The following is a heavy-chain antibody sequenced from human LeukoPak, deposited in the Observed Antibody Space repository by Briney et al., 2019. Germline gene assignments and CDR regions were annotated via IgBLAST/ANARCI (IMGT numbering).Heavy chain of an antibody. V-gene: IGHV3-23*01. Sequence: GGSLRLSCAASGFTFSSYAMSWVRQAPGKGLEWVSAISGSGGSTYYADSVKGRFTISRDNSKNTLYLQMNSLRAEDTAVYYCARDQDGTGTTDFDYWGQGTLVTVSS. CDR2: ISGSGGST. CDR3: ARDQDGTGTTDFDY. D-gene: IGHD1-7*01. J-gene: IGHJ4*02. CDR1: GFTFSSYA.